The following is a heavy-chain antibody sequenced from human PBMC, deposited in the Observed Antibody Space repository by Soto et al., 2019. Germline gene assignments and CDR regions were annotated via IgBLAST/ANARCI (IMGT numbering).Heavy chain of an antibody. CDR3: DREDSGAFFDF. Sequence: TSETLSLTCAVSGGSIISGGYPWSWIRQPPGKGLEWIGYIYSGTTHYNPSLESRVTIAMDRSKNQVSLSPKSVTAADTAVYYCDREDSGAFFDFWGQGTLVTVSS. J-gene: IGHJ4*02. V-gene: IGHV4-30-2*01. CDR2: IYSGTT. CDR1: GGSIISGGYP. D-gene: IGHD2-15*01.